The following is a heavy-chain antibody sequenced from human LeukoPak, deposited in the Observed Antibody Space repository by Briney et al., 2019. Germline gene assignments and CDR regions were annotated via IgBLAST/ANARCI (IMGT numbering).Heavy chain of an antibody. J-gene: IGHJ6*03. V-gene: IGHV3-9*01. D-gene: IGHD3-3*01. Sequence: GRSLRLSCAASGFTFDDYAMHWVRQAPGKGLEWVSGISWNSGSIGYADSVKGRFTISRDNAKNSLYLQMNSLRAEDTALYYCAKDYTSFGVVIMSYMDVWGKGTTVTVSS. CDR3: AKDYTSFGVVIMSYMDV. CDR2: ISWNSGSI. CDR1: GFTFDDYA.